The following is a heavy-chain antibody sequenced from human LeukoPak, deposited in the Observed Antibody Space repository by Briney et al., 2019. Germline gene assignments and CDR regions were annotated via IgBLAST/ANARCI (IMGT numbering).Heavy chain of an antibody. CDR2: IKQDGSKK. J-gene: IGHJ4*02. CDR3: TRVGYIDEGIDY. V-gene: IGHV3-7*04. Sequence: GGSLGLSCAASGFIFSSYWMTWVRQAPGKGLEWVANIKQDGSKKSYVDSVKGRFTISRDNAKNSLYLQMNSLRAEDTAIYYCTRVGYIDEGIDYWGQGTLVTVSS. D-gene: IGHD5-24*01. CDR1: GFIFSSYW.